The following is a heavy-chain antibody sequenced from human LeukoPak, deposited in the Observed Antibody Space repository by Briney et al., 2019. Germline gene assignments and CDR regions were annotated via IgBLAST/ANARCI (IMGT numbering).Heavy chain of an antibody. D-gene: IGHD3-22*01. CDR3: ARERGLDYYDSSGSYQRTTIDY. CDR1: GFTFDDYG. J-gene: IGHJ4*02. V-gene: IGHV3-20*04. Sequence: RTGGSLRLSCAASGFTFDDYGMSWVRQAPGKGLEWVSGINWNGGSTGYADSLKGRFTISRDNAKNSLYLQMNSLRAEDTALYYCARERGLDYYDSSGSYQRTTIDYWGQGTLVTVSS. CDR2: INWNGGST.